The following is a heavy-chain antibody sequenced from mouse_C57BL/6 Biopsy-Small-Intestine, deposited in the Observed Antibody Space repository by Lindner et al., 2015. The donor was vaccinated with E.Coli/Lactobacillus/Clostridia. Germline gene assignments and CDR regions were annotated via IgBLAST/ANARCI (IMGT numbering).Heavy chain of an antibody. CDR3: ARREVYYFDY. V-gene: IGHV1-42*01. J-gene: IGHJ2*01. CDR1: GYSFTGNY. CDR2: INPSTNGT. Sequence: VQLQESGPELVKSGTSVKISCKASGYSFTGNYMNWVKQSPEKSLEWIGEINPSTNGTTYNAKFRAKATLTIDKSSSTAYMQLKSLTSDDSAVYYCARREVYYFDYWGQGTTLTVSS.